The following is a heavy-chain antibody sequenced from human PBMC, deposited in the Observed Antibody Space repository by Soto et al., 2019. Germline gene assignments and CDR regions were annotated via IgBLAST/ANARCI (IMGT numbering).Heavy chain of an antibody. CDR3: ARSLDIVLVPAAILFDY. CDR1: GFTFSSYW. D-gene: IGHD2-2*03. J-gene: IGHJ4*02. Sequence: GGSLRLSCAASGFTFSSYWMHWVRQAPGKGQVWVSRINSDGSSTSYADSVKGRFSISRDNAKNTLYLQMNSLRAEDTAVYYCARSLDIVLVPAAILFDYWGQGTLVTVSS. V-gene: IGHV3-74*01. CDR2: INSDGSST.